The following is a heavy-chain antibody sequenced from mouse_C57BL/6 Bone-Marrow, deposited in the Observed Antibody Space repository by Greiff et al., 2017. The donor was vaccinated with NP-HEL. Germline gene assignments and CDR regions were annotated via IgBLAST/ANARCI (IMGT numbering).Heavy chain of an antibody. D-gene: IGHD1-1*01. Sequence: QVQLQQPGAELVKPGASVKMSCKASGYTFTSYWITWVKQRPGQGLEWIGDIYPGSGSTNYNEKFKSKATLSVDTSSSTAYMQLSSLTSEDSAVYYCASPYYYGSSYGYWGQGTTLTVSS. CDR1: GYTFTSYW. CDR2: IYPGSGST. J-gene: IGHJ2*01. V-gene: IGHV1-55*01. CDR3: ASPYYYGSSYGY.